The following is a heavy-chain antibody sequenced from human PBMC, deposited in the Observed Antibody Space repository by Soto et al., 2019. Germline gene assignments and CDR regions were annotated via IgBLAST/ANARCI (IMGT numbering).Heavy chain of an antibody. CDR3: ATSEWELPEYFQH. Sequence: SVKVSFKASCYTFTSYGISWVRQAPGQGLEWMGWISAYNGNTNYAQKLQGRVTMTTDTSTSTAYMELRSLRSDDTAVYYCATSEWELPEYFQHWGQGTLVTVSS. CDR1: CYTFTSYG. V-gene: IGHV1-18*04. D-gene: IGHD1-26*01. CDR2: ISAYNGNT. J-gene: IGHJ1*01.